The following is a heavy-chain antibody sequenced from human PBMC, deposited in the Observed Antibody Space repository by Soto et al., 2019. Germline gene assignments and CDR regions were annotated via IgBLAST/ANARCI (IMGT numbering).Heavy chain of an antibody. CDR2: IIPILGIA. V-gene: IGHV1-69*04. CDR1: GGTFSSYT. J-gene: IGHJ4*02. Sequence: SVKVSCKASGGTFSSYTISWVRQAPGQGLEWMGRIIPILGIANYAQKFQGRVTITADKSTSTAYMELSSLRSEDTAVYYCARDIEEMATFDYGGKGTLVTVPS. D-gene: IGHD5-12*01. CDR3: ARDIEEMATFDY.